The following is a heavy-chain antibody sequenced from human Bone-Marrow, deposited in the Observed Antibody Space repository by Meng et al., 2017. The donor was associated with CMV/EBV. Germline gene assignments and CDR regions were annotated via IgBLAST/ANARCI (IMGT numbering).Heavy chain of an antibody. J-gene: IGHJ6*02. D-gene: IGHD4-11*01. CDR2: IIPIFGTA. Sequence: FSSYAISWVRQAPGQGLEWMGGIIPIFGTANYAQKFQGRVTITTDESTSTAYMELSSLRSEDTAVYYCARDSGDYSNHYYYYGMDVWGQGTTVTVSS. V-gene: IGHV1-69*05. CDR1: FSSYA. CDR3: ARDSGDYSNHYYYYGMDV.